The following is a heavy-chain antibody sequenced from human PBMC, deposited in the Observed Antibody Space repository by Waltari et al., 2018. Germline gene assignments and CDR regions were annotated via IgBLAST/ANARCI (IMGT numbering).Heavy chain of an antibody. CDR2: INHSGSH. CDR3: ARWVKTAAGTPLGFDY. Sequence: QVQLQQWGAGLLKPSETLSLTCAVYGGSFSGYYWSWIRQPPGKGLEWIGEINHSGSHNYNPSLKSRVTISVDTSKNQLSLKLSSVTAADTAVYYCARWVKTAAGTPLGFDYWGQGTLVTVSS. D-gene: IGHD6-13*01. V-gene: IGHV4-34*01. J-gene: IGHJ4*02. CDR1: GGSFSGYY.